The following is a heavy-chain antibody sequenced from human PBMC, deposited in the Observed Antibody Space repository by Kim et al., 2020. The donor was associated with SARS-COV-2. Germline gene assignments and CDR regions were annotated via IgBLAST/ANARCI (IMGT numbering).Heavy chain of an antibody. D-gene: IGHD6-13*01. V-gene: IGHV7-4-1*02. CDR3: ARGEYGSWYDYYEGMDV. Sequence: ASVKVSCKASGYTITTYALNWVRQAPGQRPEWMGWINTNIGDPIYAQNFTGRCVFFLDTSVNTAYLEITSLKAEDTAVYYCARGEYGSWYDYYEGMDVWGQGTTVTVSS. CDR2: INTNIGDP. J-gene: IGHJ6*02. CDR1: GYTITTYA.